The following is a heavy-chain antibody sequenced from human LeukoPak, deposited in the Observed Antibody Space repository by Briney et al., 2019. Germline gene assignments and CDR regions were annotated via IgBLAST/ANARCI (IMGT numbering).Heavy chain of an antibody. Sequence: TGGSLRFSCAASGYTFSSYVIHWVRQAPGKGLEWLVVISSDGSNKYYADSVKGRFTISRDNSKNTLYLQMNSLRAEDTAVYYCARARGIAAAGPPLNYYYMDVWGKGTTVTVSS. CDR1: GYTFSSYV. CDR3: ARARGIAAAGPPLNYYYMDV. J-gene: IGHJ6*03. D-gene: IGHD6-13*01. V-gene: IGHV3-30*04. CDR2: ISSDGSNK.